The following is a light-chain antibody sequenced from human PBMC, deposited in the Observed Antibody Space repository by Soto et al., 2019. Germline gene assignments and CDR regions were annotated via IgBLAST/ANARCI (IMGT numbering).Light chain of an antibody. V-gene: IGKV3-15*01. CDR3: QQYNNWLFMYT. Sequence: EIVMTQSPATLSVSPGERATLSCSASQSVSSNLAWYQQKPVQAPRLLIYGASTRATGIPARFSGSGSGTEFTLTISSLQSEDFAVYYCQQYNNWLFMYTFGQGTKLEIK. J-gene: IGKJ2*01. CDR2: GAS. CDR1: QSVSSN.